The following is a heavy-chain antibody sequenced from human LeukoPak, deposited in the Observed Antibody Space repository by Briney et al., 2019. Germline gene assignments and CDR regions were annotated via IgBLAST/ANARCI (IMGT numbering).Heavy chain of an antibody. Sequence: PGRSLRLSCAASGWTFSSNGMHWVRQAPGKGLEWVAVIWLDGSRTYYADSVKGRFTISRDNSENILYLQMNSLRAEDTALYFCARILGGCIGSTCYAVPPDYWGQGTQVTVSS. V-gene: IGHV3-33*01. CDR2: IWLDGSRT. J-gene: IGHJ4*02. CDR1: GWTFSSNG. CDR3: ARILGGCIGSTCYAVPPDY. D-gene: IGHD2-2*01.